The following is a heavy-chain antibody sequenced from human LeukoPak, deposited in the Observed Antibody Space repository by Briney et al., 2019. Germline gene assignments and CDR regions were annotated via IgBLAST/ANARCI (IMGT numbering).Heavy chain of an antibody. CDR2: IYYTGST. CDR3: ARDYGDYRFPS. CDR1: GGSISSSSYY. J-gene: IGHJ5*02. Sequence: SETLSLTCTVSGGSISSSSYYWGWIRQPPGKGLDWIGIIYYTGSTYYNPSLKSRVTISVDASRNQFSLKLTSVTAADTAVYYCARDYGDYRFPSWGQGTLVTVSS. D-gene: IGHD4-17*01. V-gene: IGHV4-39*02.